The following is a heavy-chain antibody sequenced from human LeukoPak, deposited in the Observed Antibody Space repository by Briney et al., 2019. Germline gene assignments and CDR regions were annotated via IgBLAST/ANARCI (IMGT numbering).Heavy chain of an antibody. CDR1: GFTFHNYI. Sequence: GGSLRLSCAASGFTFHNYIMNWVRRAPGKGLEWVSGISGGGDGTYYADPIKGRFTISRDNSKNTLFLQMNSLRAEDTAVYYCAKDGYGTSDYWGQGTLVTVPS. CDR2: ISGGGDGT. D-gene: IGHD2-2*03. J-gene: IGHJ4*02. CDR3: AKDGYGTSDY. V-gene: IGHV3-23*01.